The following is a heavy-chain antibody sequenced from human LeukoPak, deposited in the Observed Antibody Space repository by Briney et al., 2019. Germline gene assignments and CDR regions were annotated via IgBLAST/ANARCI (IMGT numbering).Heavy chain of an antibody. D-gene: IGHD4-17*01. CDR1: GFTFSDYY. Sequence: GGSLRLSCAASGFTFSDYYMSWVRQAPGKGLEWVGVIWYDGSNKYYADSVKGRFTISRDNSKNTLSLQMNSLRAEDTAVYYCVREQYGDDDAFDIWGQGTMVTVSS. V-gene: IGHV3-33*08. CDR2: IWYDGSNK. J-gene: IGHJ3*02. CDR3: VREQYGDDDAFDI.